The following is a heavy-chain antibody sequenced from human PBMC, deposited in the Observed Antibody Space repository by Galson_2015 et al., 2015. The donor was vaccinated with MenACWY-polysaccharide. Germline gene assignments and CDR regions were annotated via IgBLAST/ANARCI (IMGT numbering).Heavy chain of an antibody. V-gene: IGHV3-21*01. CDR1: GFSVGTYH. Sequence: ALRLCCAADGFSVGTYHMNWVRRAPGTGLEWVSSILASTRDRRCADSVKGRFTIFRDIAKNSLYLQMHSLRVEDTALYHCARDVNWGRFGTHRDNWYFDLWGRGALVTVSS. CDR2: ILASTRDR. J-gene: IGHJ2*01. CDR3: ARDVNWGRFGTHRDNWYFDL. D-gene: IGHD7-27*01.